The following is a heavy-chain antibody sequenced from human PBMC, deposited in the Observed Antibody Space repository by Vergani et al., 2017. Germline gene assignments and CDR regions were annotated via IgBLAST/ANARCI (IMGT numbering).Heavy chain of an antibody. V-gene: IGHV1-69*13. CDR1: GGTFSSYA. D-gene: IGHD3-3*01. J-gene: IGHJ6*02. CDR2: IIPIFGTA. Sequence: QVQLVQSGAEVKKPGSSVKVSCKASGGTFSSYAISWVRQAPGQGLEWMGRIIPIFGTANYAQKFQGRVTITADESTNTAYMSLRSLRSDDTAIYYCSRGGFYTSRNDFKFYGLGVWGQGTTVTVTS. CDR3: SRGGFYTSRNDFKFYGLGV.